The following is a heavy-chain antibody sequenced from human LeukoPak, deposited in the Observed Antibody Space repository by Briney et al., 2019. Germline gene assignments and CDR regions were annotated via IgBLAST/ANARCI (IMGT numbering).Heavy chain of an antibody. CDR1: GGSISSYY. J-gene: IGHJ5*02. Sequence: SETLPLTCTVSGGSISSYYWSWIRQPPGKGLEWIGYICYSGSTNYNPSLKSRVTISVDTSKNQFSLKLSSVTAADTAVYYCAREGARYDFWSGFSSAREYNWFDPWGQGTLVTVSS. V-gene: IGHV4-59*01. CDR3: AREGARYDFWSGFSSAREYNWFDP. D-gene: IGHD3-3*01. CDR2: ICYSGST.